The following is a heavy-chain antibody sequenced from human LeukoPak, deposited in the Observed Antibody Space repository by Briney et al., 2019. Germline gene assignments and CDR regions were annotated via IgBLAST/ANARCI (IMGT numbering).Heavy chain of an antibody. CDR1: GFTFSSYA. CDR3: AKVERMAWLGVDY. D-gene: IGHD3-3*01. V-gene: IGHV3-21*01. CDR2: ISSSSSYI. J-gene: IGHJ4*02. Sequence: PGGSLRLSCAASGFTFSSYAMSWVRQAPGKGLEWVSSISSSSSYIYYADSVKGRFTISRDNAKNSLYLQMNSLRAEDTAVYYCAKVERMAWLGVDYWGQGTLVTVSS.